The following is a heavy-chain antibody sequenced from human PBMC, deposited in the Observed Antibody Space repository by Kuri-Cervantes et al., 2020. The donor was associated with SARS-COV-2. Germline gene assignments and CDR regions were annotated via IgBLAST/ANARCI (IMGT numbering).Heavy chain of an antibody. D-gene: IGHD1-14*01. Sequence: GGSLRLSCAASGFAFRTSAMHWVRQAPDKGLEWVAVISYDGINEYYADFVKGRFTISRDNSNNTLYLQMNSLTTEDTAVYFCAKDGGTMDYYHYMDVWGQGTTVTVSS. CDR1: GFAFRTSA. V-gene: IGHV3-30*04. CDR3: AKDGGTMDYYHYMDV. CDR2: ISYDGINE. J-gene: IGHJ6*03.